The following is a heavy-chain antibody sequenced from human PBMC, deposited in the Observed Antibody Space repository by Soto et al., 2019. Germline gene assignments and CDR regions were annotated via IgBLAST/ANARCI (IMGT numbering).Heavy chain of an antibody. Sequence: PGGALRVFCAASGFTFSSYGMHWVRQAPGKGLEWVAVIWYDGSNKYYADSVKGRFTISRDNSKNTLYLQMNSLRAEDTAVYYCARDRRKAMWIPHQQPNRFDPWGHGTLVTVSS. CDR3: ARDRRKAMWIPHQQPNRFDP. D-gene: IGHD5-18*01. J-gene: IGHJ5*02. CDR1: GFTFSSYG. V-gene: IGHV3-33*01. CDR2: IWYDGSNK.